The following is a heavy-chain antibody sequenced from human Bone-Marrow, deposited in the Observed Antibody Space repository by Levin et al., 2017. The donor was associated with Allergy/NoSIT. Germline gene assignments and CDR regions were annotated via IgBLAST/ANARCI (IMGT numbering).Heavy chain of an antibody. CDR3: VRLSYSSYYAMDV. CDR2: VYYSGST. V-gene: IGHV4-39*01. Sequence: SETLSLTCTVSGGSISSSSNYWGWVRQPPGKGLEWIGSVYYSGSTSYNPSLKSRVTISVATSENQLSLILSTVTAADTAVYYCVRLSYSSYYAMDVWGQGTTVTVSS. D-gene: IGHD2-15*01. J-gene: IGHJ6*02. CDR1: GGSISSSSNY.